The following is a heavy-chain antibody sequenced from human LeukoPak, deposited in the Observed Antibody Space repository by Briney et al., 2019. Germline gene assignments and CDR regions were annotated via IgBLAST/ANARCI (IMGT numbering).Heavy chain of an antibody. J-gene: IGHJ4*02. V-gene: IGHV3-49*03. D-gene: IGHD5-12*01. Sequence: GGSLGLSCTASGFTFGDYAMSWFRQAPGKGLEWVGFIRSKAYGGTTEYAASVKGRFTISRDDSKSIAYLQMNSLKTEDTAVYYCTRDPDGYSGYDSDDYWGQGTLVTVSS. CDR1: GFTFGDYA. CDR3: TRDPDGYSGYDSDDY. CDR2: IRSKAYGGTT.